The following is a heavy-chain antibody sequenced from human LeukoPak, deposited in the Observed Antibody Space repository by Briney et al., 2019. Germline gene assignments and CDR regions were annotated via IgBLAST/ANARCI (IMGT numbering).Heavy chain of an antibody. CDR1: GFTFSNYA. Sequence: GGSLRLSCAASGFTFSNYAMHWDRPAPGKGLEWVAVISYDGTNKYYADSVKGRFTISRDNSKNTMYLQMNSLRAEDTAMYYCARAPMSYDSSGFGGAFDTWGQGTMVTVSS. CDR2: ISYDGTNK. CDR3: ARAPMSYDSSGFGGAFDT. V-gene: IGHV3-30-3*01. J-gene: IGHJ3*02. D-gene: IGHD3-22*01.